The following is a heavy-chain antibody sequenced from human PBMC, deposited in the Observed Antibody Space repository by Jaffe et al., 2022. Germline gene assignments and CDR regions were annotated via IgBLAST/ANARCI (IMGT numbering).Heavy chain of an antibody. D-gene: IGHD4-17*01. CDR1: GFTFSSYA. V-gene: IGHV3-23*01. Sequence: EVQLLESGGGLVQPGGSLRLSCAASGFTFSSYAMSWVRQAPGKGLEWVSAISGSGGSTYYADSVKGRFTISRDNSKNTLYLQMNSLRAEDTAVYYCAKLPLGGYGDYALRYNWFDPWGQGTLVTVSS. J-gene: IGHJ5*02. CDR2: ISGSGGST. CDR3: AKLPLGGYGDYALRYNWFDP.